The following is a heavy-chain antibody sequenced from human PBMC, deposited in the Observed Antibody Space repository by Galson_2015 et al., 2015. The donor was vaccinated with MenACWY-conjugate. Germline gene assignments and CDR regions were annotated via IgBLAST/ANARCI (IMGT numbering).Heavy chain of an antibody. Sequence: QSGAEVKKPGESLTLSCTTSGSSFTTYWIAWVRQMPGTGLEWMGLISPGDSNTRYSPSFQGQVTISADKSISTAYLQWSSLKASDTAMYYCARHPPGGRGMDVWGQGTTVTVSS. J-gene: IGHJ6*02. D-gene: IGHD1-26*01. CDR1: GSSFTTYW. CDR2: ISPGDSNT. CDR3: ARHPPGGRGMDV. V-gene: IGHV5-51*01.